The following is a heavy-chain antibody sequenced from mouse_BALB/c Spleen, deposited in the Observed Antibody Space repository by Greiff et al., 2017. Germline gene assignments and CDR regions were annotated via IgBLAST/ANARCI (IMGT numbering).Heavy chain of an antibody. CDR2: IYPGNSDT. V-gene: IGHV1-5*01. CDR1: GYSFTSYW. J-gene: IGHJ4*01. CDR3: ARFFYDYGGDYYAMDY. Sequence: SGTVLARPGASVKMSCKASGYSFTSYWMHWVKQRPGQGLEWIGAIYPGNSDTSYNQKFKGKAKLTAVTSASTAYMELSSLTNEDSAVYYCARFFYDYGGDYYAMDYWGQGTSVTVSS. D-gene: IGHD2-4*01.